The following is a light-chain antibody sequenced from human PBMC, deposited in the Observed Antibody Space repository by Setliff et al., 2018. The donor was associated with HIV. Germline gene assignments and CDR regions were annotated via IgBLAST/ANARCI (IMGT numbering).Light chain of an antibody. CDR1: QSVLYSSTNENY. J-gene: IGKJ1*01. CDR2: WAS. V-gene: IGKV4-1*01. CDR3: QQYYSNPWT. Sequence: DIVMTQSPDSLPVSLGERATINCKSSQSVLYSSTNENYLAWYQQKPGQPPKLLFYWASTRESGVPDRFSGSGSRTDFTLTISSLQAEDVAVYYCQQYYSNPWTFGQGTKVDIK.